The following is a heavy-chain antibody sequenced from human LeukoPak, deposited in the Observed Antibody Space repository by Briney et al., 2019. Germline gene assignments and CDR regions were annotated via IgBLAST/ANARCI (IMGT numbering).Heavy chain of an antibody. CDR2: IYHGGSP. CDR1: GGSISSYY. V-gene: IGHV4-4*09. Sequence: SETLSLTCTVSGGSISSYYWSWVRQPPGKRREGMGNIYHGGSPNYNPPLKSRDTISVALSKNQFFLTLNSVTAADTAVYHCATHPNFAFWSGSYSVEAVSHYKWFDPWGMGTQVIVSS. D-gene: IGHD3-3*01. CDR3: ATHPNFAFWSGSYSVEAVSHYKWFDP. J-gene: IGHJ5*02.